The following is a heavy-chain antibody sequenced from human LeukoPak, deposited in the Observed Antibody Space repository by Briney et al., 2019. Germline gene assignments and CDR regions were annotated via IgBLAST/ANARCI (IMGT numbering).Heavy chain of an antibody. CDR3: AKDIGDYDSSGYYRVGFDY. CDR1: GFTFDDYT. CDR2: ISWDGGST. D-gene: IGHD3-22*01. Sequence: GGSLRLSCAASGFTFDDYTMHWVRPPPGKGLEWVSLISWDGGSTHHADSVKGRFTISRDNSKNCLYLQMNSLRTDDTALYYCAKDIGDYDSSGYYRVGFDYWGQGTLVTVSS. V-gene: IGHV3-43*01. J-gene: IGHJ4*02.